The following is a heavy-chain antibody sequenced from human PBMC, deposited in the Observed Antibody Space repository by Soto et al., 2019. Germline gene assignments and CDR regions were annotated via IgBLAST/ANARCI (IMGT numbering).Heavy chain of an antibody. D-gene: IGHD2-8*01. CDR3: ARKTCTNGVCYTGWSRWFDP. J-gene: IGHJ5*02. V-gene: IGHV4-31*03. CDR1: GGSISSGGYY. Sequence: NPSETLSLTCTVSGGSISSGGYYWSWIRQHPGKGLEWIGYIYHSGSTYYNPSLKSRVTISVDTSKNQFSLKLSSVTAADTAVYYCARKTCTNGVCYTGWSRWFDPWGQGTLVTVSS. CDR2: IYHSGST.